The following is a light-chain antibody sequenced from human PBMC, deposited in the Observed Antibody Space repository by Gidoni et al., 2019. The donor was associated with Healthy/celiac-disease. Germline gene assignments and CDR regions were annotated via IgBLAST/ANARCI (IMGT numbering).Light chain of an antibody. Sequence: QSVLTQPPSVSSAPGQKVTLACSGRSSNIGNNYVSWYQQLPGTAPKLIIYDNNKRPSGIPDRFSGSKSGTSASLCITGLQTGDEADYYCGTWDSSLSAGGVFGTGTKVTVL. CDR3: GTWDSSLSAGGV. J-gene: IGLJ1*01. CDR1: SSNIGNNY. V-gene: IGLV1-51*01. CDR2: DNN.